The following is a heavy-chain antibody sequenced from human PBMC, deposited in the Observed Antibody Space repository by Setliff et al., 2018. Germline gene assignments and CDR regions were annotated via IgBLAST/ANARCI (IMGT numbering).Heavy chain of an antibody. V-gene: IGHV4-39*07. J-gene: IGHJ4*02. CDR3: ARDPGSHSGTWCLGD. CDR2: VSFFGAS. CDR1: DVSISDTTYY. D-gene: IGHD2-8*01. Sequence: KTSETLSLTCSVSDVSISDTTYYWAWVRQPPGKGLEWIGTVSFFGASYSNPSLKSRLTISLDKSGNRFSLNLTSVTAADTALYYCARDPGSHSGTWCLGDWGQGIQVTVSS.